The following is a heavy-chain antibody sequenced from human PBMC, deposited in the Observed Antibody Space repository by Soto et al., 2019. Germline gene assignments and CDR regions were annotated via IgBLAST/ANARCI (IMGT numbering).Heavy chain of an antibody. CDR1: GFTFSSSA. Sequence: GGSLRLSCAASGFTFSSSAISWVRQAPGKGLEWVSAVSANGQGIYYADSVRGRFTISRDNSKNTVFLQMNSLRAEDTAVYYCAKCEYSSSSWEAFDIWGQGTMVTVSS. CDR3: AKCEYSSSSWEAFDI. CDR2: VSANGQGI. J-gene: IGHJ3*02. V-gene: IGHV3-23*01. D-gene: IGHD6-6*01.